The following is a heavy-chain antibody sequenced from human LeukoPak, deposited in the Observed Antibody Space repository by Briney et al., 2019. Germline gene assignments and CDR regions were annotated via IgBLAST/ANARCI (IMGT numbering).Heavy chain of an antibody. CDR3: AGGRSSWPCYWYFDL. Sequence: SETLSLTCAAYGGSFSGYYWSWIRQPPGKGLEWIGEINHSGSTNYNPSLKSRVTISVDTSKNQFSLKLSSVTAADTAVYYCAGGRSSWPCYWYFDLWGRGTLVTVSS. V-gene: IGHV4-34*01. J-gene: IGHJ2*01. D-gene: IGHD6-13*01. CDR1: GGSFSGYY. CDR2: INHSGST.